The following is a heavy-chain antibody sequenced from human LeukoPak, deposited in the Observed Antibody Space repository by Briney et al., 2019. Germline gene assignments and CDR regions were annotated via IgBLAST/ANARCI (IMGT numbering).Heavy chain of an antibody. V-gene: IGHV1-3*01. CDR2: INAGNGNT. D-gene: IGHD3-3*01. J-gene: IGHJ4*02. CDR1: GYTFTSYA. Sequence: ASVKVSCKASGYTFTSYAMHWVRQAPGQRLEWMGWINAGNGNTKYSQKFQGRVTITRDTSASTAYMELSSLRSGDTAVYYCARGIWSSHNKEYYFDYWGQGTLVTVSS. CDR3: ARGIWSSHNKEYYFDY.